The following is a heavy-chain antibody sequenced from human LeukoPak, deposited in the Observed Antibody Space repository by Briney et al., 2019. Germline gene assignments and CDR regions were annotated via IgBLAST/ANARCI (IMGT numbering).Heavy chain of an antibody. Sequence: PSETLSLTCTVSGGSISGYYWSWIRQPPGKGLEWIGEINHSGSTNYNPSLKSRVTISVDTSKNQFSLKLSSVTAADTAVYYCATGGGTRSHRPAAPKNWGQGTLVTVSS. CDR1: GGSISGYY. V-gene: IGHV4-34*01. D-gene: IGHD2-2*01. CDR2: INHSGST. CDR3: ATGGGTRSHRPAAPKN. J-gene: IGHJ4*02.